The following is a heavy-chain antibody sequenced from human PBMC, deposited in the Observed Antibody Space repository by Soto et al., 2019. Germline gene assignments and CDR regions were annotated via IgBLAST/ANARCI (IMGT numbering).Heavy chain of an antibody. CDR3: ARVLYYGSGSYSPYGMDV. J-gene: IGHJ6*02. D-gene: IGHD3-10*01. Sequence: QVQLVQSGAEVKKPGSSVKVSCKTSGVSFNNNGIGWVRQAPGHGLEWMGGVIPPFRTSNYARKFQGRISISADASTGRVNMELSSLTSEDTAQYYCARVLYYGSGSYSPYGMDVWGQGTTVTVSS. CDR2: VIPPFRTS. CDR1: GVSFNNNG. V-gene: IGHV1-69*01.